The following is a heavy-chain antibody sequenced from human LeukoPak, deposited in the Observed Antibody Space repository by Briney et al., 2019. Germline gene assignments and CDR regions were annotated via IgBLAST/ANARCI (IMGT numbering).Heavy chain of an antibody. Sequence: GGSLRLSCAASGFTFSDHYMSWLRQAPGKGLEWVSYMSSSGGTIYYADSVKGRFTISRDNAKNSLYLQMNSRRPEDTAVYYCARRAPRSPYFDYWGQGTLVTVSS. V-gene: IGHV3-11*04. CDR1: GFTFSDHY. D-gene: IGHD6-6*01. J-gene: IGHJ4*02. CDR2: MSSSGGTI. CDR3: ARRAPRSPYFDY.